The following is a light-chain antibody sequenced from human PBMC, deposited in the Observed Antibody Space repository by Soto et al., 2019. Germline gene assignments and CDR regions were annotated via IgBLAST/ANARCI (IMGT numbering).Light chain of an antibody. CDR1: QSISNW. J-gene: IGKJ1*01. CDR3: QQYNTYSRT. CDR2: MAS. V-gene: IGKV1-5*03. Sequence: DIQMTQSPSTLSASVGDRVTITCRASQSISNWLAWYQQRPGKAPKLLIYMASRLEGGVASRFSGSGSGTEFTLTISSLQPDDFATYYCQQYNTYSRTFGQGTKVEIK.